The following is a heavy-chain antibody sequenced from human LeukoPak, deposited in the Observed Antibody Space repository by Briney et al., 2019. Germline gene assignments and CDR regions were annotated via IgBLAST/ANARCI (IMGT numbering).Heavy chain of an antibody. CDR1: GFTFTSSA. D-gene: IGHD3-9*01. V-gene: IGHV1-58*02. Sequence: ASVKVSCKASGFTFTSSAMQWVRQARGQRLEWIGWIVVGSGNTNYAQKFQEGVTITRDMSTSTAYMELSSLRSEDTAVYYCAADPDYDILTGYKNWGQGTLVTVSS. J-gene: IGHJ4*02. CDR3: AADPDYDILTGYKN. CDR2: IVVGSGNT.